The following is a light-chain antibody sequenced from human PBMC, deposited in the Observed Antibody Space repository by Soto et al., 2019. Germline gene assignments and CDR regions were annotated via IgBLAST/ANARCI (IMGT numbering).Light chain of an antibody. CDR1: NIGSKS. CDR2: YDS. J-gene: IGLJ1*01. Sequence: SYELTQPPSVSVAPGKTARITCGGNNIGSKSVHWYQQKPGQAPVLVIYYDSDRPSGIPERFSGSNSGNTATLTISRVEAGDEADYYCQVWDSSSDHSYVFGPGTKLTVL. V-gene: IGLV3-21*04. CDR3: QVWDSSSDHSYV.